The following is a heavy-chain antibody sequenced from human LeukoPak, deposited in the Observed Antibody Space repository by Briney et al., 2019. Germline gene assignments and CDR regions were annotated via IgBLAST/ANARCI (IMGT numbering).Heavy chain of an antibody. D-gene: IGHD3-10*01. J-gene: IGHJ3*02. CDR1: GYSISSGYY. CDR3: ARAPRITMVRGVITDAFDI. CDR2: IYTSGST. Sequence: PSETLSLTCTVSGYSISSGYYWGWIRQPAGKGLEWIGRIYTSGSTNYNPSLKSRVTISLDMSKNQFSLKLSSVTAADTAVYYCARAPRITMVRGVITDAFDIWGQGTMVTVSS. V-gene: IGHV4-61*02.